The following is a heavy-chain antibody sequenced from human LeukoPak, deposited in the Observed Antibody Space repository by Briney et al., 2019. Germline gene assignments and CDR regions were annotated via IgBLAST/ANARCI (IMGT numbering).Heavy chain of an antibody. CDR3: ARSLPAATFFDY. CDR2: IYHSGGT. CDR1: GGSISSSNW. Sequence: PSETLSLTCAVSGGSISSSNWWSWVRQPPGKGLEWIGEIYHSGGTNYNPSLKSRVTISVDKSKNQFSLKLSSVTAADTAVYYCARSLPAATFFDYWGQGTLVTVSS. D-gene: IGHD2-15*01. J-gene: IGHJ4*02. V-gene: IGHV4-4*02.